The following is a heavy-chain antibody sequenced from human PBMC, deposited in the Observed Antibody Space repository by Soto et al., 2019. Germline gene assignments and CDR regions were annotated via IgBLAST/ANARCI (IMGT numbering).Heavy chain of an antibody. CDR2: ISSSSSYI. V-gene: IGHV3-21*01. Sequence: VGSLRLSCAASGLTFSSYSMNCVRQAQGKGLEWVSSISSSSSYIYYADSVKGRFTISRDNAKNSLYLQMNSLRAEDTAVYYCERSKLLLPQGAFDIWGQGTMVTVSS. D-gene: IGHD2-15*01. CDR3: ERSKLLLPQGAFDI. J-gene: IGHJ3*02. CDR1: GLTFSSYS.